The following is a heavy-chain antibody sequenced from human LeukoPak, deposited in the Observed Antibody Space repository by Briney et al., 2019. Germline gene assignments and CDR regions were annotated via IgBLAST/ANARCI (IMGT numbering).Heavy chain of an antibody. J-gene: IGHJ6*03. CDR1: GGSISSSSYY. V-gene: IGHV4-39*07. Sequence: SETLSLTCTVSGGSISSSSYYRGWIRQPPGKGLEWIGSIYYSGSTYYNPSLKSRVTISVDTSKNQFSLKLSSVTAADTAVYYCARDGIVVVPGEDYYYYYMDVWGKGTTVTVSS. D-gene: IGHD2-2*01. CDR2: IYYSGST. CDR3: ARDGIVVVPGEDYYYYYMDV.